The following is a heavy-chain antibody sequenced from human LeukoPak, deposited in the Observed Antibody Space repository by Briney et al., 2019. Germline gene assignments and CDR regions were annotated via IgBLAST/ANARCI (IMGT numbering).Heavy chain of an antibody. CDR3: PRDPGQLDYYYGMDV. CDR1: GFTFSSYG. CDR2: IWYDGSNK. J-gene: IGHJ6*04. D-gene: IGHD5-18*01. Sequence: GRSLRLSCAASGFTFSSYGMHWVRQAPGKGLEWVAVIWYDGSNKYYADSVKGRFTISRDNSKNTLYLQMNSLRAEGTAVYYCPRDPGQLDYYYGMDVWGKGTTVTVSS. V-gene: IGHV3-33*01.